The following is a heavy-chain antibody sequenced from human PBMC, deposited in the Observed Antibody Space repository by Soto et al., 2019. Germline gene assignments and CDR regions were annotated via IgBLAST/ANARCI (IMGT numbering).Heavy chain of an antibody. V-gene: IGHV4-31*03. D-gene: IGHD6-13*01. CDR1: GGSISSDGSY. J-gene: IGHJ5*02. CDR2: LFYSGST. Sequence: KSSETLSLTCTVSGGSISSDGSYWSWILHHPGKGLEWIGCLFYSGSTYYNPSLKSRVTISVDTSKNQFSLKLSSVTAADTAVYYCARGLAAAGLLGFGPWGQGSLVNVPS. CDR3: ARGLAAAGLLGFGP.